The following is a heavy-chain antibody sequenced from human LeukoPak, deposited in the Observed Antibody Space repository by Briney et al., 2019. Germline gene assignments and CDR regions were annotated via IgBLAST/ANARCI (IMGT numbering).Heavy chain of an antibody. CDR2: ISGSGGST. Sequence: PGGSLRLSCAASGFTFSSYAMGWVRQAPGKGLEWVSAISGSGGSTYYADSVKGRFTISRDNSKNTLYLQMNSLRAEDTAVYYCAKVGVSGPHFDDWGQGTLVTVSS. V-gene: IGHV3-23*01. D-gene: IGHD2-21*01. CDR3: AKVGVSGPHFDD. CDR1: GFTFSSYA. J-gene: IGHJ4*02.